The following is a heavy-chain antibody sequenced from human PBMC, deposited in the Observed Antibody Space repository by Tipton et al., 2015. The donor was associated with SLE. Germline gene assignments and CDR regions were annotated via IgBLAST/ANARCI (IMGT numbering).Heavy chain of an antibody. V-gene: IGHV4-61*01. CDR3: ARGRLGDSQHHFDD. D-gene: IGHD1-26*01. Sequence: TLSLTCTVSGGSVSSGSYYWSWIRQPPGKGLEWIGYNYYSGSTNYNPSLKSRVHISVDTSKNQFSLKLNSVTAADTAVYYCARGRLGDSQHHFDDWGQGTLVHVSS. CDR1: GGSVSSGSYY. J-gene: IGHJ4*02. CDR2: NYYSGST.